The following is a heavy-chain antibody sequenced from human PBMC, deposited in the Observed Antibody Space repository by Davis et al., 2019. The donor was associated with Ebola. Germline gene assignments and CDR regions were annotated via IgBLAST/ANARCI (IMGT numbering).Heavy chain of an antibody. Sequence: GESLKISCAASGFTFSSFAMGWVRQAPGKGLEWVSAISASGDATYYADSVKGRFTISRDNSKNTLYLQMNSLRADDTAVYYCAKAHLRHCTKGVCYYYYYGMDVWGQGTTVTVSS. CDR2: ISASGDAT. CDR1: GFTFSSFA. J-gene: IGHJ6*02. D-gene: IGHD2-8*01. CDR3: AKAHLRHCTKGVCYYYYYGMDV. V-gene: IGHV3-23*01.